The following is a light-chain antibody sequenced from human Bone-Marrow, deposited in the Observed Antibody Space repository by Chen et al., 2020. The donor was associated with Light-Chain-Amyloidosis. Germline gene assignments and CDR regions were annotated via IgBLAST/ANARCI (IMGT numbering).Light chain of an antibody. Sequence: QSALSQPPSAPGSPGQSVTISCTGDSMDVGGYNYVSWYHPFPGKAPNLIIYEVTKRPSGAPDRFSGSKSGNTASLTVSGLQAEDEADYLCTAYSGTYNLVLFGGRTKLTVL. CDR2: EVT. J-gene: IGLJ2*01. CDR1: SMDVGGYNY. V-gene: IGLV2-8*01. CDR3: TAYSGTYNLVL.